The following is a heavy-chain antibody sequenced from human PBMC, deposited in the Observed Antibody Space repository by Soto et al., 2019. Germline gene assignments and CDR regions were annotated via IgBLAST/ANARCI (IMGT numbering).Heavy chain of an antibody. V-gene: IGHV4-31*03. CDR1: GGSIISGGYY. CDR2: IYYSGST. J-gene: IGHJ5*02. Sequence: TLSLSSTVSGGSIISGGYYWSWIRQHPGTGLERIGYIYYSGSTYYNPSLKSRVTISVDTSKNQFSLKLSSVTAADTAVYYCTRSPYCSGGSCYPNCFDPWGQGTLVTVSS. D-gene: IGHD2-15*01. CDR3: TRSPYCSGGSCYPNCFDP.